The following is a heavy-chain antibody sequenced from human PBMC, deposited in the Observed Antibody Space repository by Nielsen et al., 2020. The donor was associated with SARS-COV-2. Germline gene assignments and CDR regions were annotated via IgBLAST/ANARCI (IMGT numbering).Heavy chain of an antibody. CDR3: ATQAEGYSHPLDY. CDR2: ISAGGDTT. J-gene: IGHJ4*02. Sequence: GGSLRLSCAVSGFTFSSYAMSWVRQAPGKGLEWVSAISAGGDTTQYADFGKGRFAISRDNSKNTVYLQMSSLRVEDTAVYYCATQAEGYSHPLDYWGQGTLVTVSS. D-gene: IGHD3-22*01. CDR1: GFTFSSYA. V-gene: IGHV3-23*01.